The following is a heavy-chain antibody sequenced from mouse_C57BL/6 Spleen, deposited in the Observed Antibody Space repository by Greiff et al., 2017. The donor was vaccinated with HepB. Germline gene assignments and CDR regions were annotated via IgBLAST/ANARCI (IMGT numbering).Heavy chain of an antibody. Sequence: ESGAALARPGASVKLSCKASGYTFTSYGISWVKQITGQGLGWIGEIYPTSGNTYYNEKFKGKATLTADKYSSTAYMELRSLSSYGSAVYFCESSLLYVIDYYAMDCWGQGTSGTVSS. J-gene: IGHJ4*01. CDR3: ESSLLYVIDYYAMDC. CDR2: IYPTSGNT. D-gene: IGHD2-10*02. V-gene: IGHV1-81*01. CDR1: GYTFTSYG.